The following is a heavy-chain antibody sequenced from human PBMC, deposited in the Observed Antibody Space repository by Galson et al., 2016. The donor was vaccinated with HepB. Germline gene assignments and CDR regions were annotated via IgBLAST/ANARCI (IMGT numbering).Heavy chain of an antibody. CDR3: ARHGGSYYTGNHF. CDR2: IYPRDSDT. CDR1: GYSFTSFW. D-gene: IGHD1-26*01. V-gene: IGHV5-51*01. Sequence: QSGAEVKKPGESLKISCKGSGYSFTSFWIAWVRQMPGKGPEWMGNIYPRDSDTRYSPSFQGRVTISADKSINTAYLQWSSLKASDTAMYYCARHGGSYYTGNHFWGQGTLVTVSS. J-gene: IGHJ4*02.